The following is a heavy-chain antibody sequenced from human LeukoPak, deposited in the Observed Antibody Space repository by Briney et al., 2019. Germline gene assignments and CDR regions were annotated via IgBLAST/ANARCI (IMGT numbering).Heavy chain of an antibody. V-gene: IGHV3-23*01. CDR2: ISGSGGST. CDR3: AKDYSSGWHVRFDP. J-gene: IGHJ5*02. Sequence: GGSLRLSCAASGFTFSNYAMSWVRQAPGQGLEWVSAISGSGGSTYYADSVKGRFTISRDNSKNTLYLQMNSLRAEDTAVYYCAKDYSSGWHVRFDPWGQGTLVTVSS. D-gene: IGHD6-19*01. CDR1: GFTFSNYA.